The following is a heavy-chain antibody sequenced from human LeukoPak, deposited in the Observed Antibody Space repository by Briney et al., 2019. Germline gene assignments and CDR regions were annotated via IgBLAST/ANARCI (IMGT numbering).Heavy chain of an antibody. CDR3: ARVELGGAGTFIEY. V-gene: IGHV4-38-2*02. CDR1: GGSISTGYY. CDR2: IYQGGST. J-gene: IGHJ4*02. Sequence: PSETPSLTCTISGGSISTGYYWGWIRQPPGKGLEWIGSIYQGGSTHYNPSLKSRVTISVDTSKNQFSLKLSSVTAADTAVYYCARVELGGAGTFIEYWGQGTLVPVSS. D-gene: IGHD6-19*01.